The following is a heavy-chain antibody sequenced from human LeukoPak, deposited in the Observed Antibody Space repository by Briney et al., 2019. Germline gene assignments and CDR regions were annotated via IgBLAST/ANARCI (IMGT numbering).Heavy chain of an antibody. CDR3: ARNKCVGCTLYP. CDR2: IYYSGST. J-gene: IGHJ5*02. CDR1: GGSISSGGYY. D-gene: IGHD2-8*01. Sequence: SETLSLTCTVSGGSISSGGYYWSWIRQHPGKGLEWIGYIYYSGSTYYNPSLNSRVTTSVDTSKNQFCLKLSSVTAADTAVDYGARNKCVGCTLYPWGQGTLVTVSS. V-gene: IGHV4-31*03.